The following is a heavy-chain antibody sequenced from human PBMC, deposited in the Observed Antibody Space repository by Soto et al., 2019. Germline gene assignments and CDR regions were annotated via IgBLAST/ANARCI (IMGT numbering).Heavy chain of an antibody. J-gene: IGHJ4*02. D-gene: IGHD1-7*01. CDR3: AKDRNYPRDQFHY. CDR1: GGSFSGYY. Sequence: SETLSLTCAVYGGSFSGYYWSWIRQPPGKGLEWIGEINHSGSTNYNPSLKSRVTISVDTSKNQFSLKLSSVTAADTAVYYCAKDRNYPRDQFHYWGQGTLVTVSS. V-gene: IGHV4-34*01. CDR2: INHSGST.